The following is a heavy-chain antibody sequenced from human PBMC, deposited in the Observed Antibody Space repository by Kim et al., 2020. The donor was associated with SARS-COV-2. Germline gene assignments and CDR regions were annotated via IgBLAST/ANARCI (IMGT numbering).Heavy chain of an antibody. D-gene: IGHD6-13*01. CDR2: INHSGST. Sequence: SETLSLTCAVYGGSFSGYYWSWIRQPPGKGLEWIGEINHSGSTNYNPSLKSRVTISVDTSKNQFSLKLSSVTAADTAVYYCASRRGQQLRGGGYWGQGTLVTVSS. V-gene: IGHV4-34*01. CDR1: GGSFSGYY. CDR3: ASRRGQQLRGGGY. J-gene: IGHJ4*02.